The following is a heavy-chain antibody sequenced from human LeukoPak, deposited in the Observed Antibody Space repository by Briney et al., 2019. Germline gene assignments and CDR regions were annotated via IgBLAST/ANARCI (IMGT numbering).Heavy chain of an antibody. D-gene: IGHD6-19*01. V-gene: IGHV3-23*01. J-gene: IGHJ4*02. CDR1: GFTFSSYA. CDR3: AKGLYSSGWSDFDY. Sequence: GGSLRLSCAASGFTFSSYAMSWVRQAPGKGLEWVSAISGSGGSTYYADSVKGRFTISRDNSKNTLYLRMNSLRAEDTAVYYCAKGLYSSGWSDFDYWGQGTLVTVSS. CDR2: ISGSGGST.